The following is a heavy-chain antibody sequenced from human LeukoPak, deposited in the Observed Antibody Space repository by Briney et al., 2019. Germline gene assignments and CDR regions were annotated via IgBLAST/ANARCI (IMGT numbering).Heavy chain of an antibody. CDR3: ARERNYYYFGY. CDR2: ITGNGGST. CDR1: GFTFTTYT. Sequence: GGSLRLSCAASGFTFTTYTMHWVRQAPGKGLEYVSAITGNGGSTYYADSVKGRFTISRDNSKNTLYLQLGSLRDEDMAVYYCARERNYYYFGYWGQGTLVTVSS. D-gene: IGHD1-7*01. J-gene: IGHJ4*02. V-gene: IGHV3-64*02.